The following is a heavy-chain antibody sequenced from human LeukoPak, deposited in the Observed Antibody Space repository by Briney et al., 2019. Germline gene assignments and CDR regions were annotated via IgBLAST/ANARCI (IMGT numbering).Heavy chain of an antibody. CDR1: GFTVSSNY. J-gene: IGHJ4*02. CDR2: ISGSGGST. CDR3: AKDIVIAAAGTVPGDY. Sequence: PGGSLRLSCAVSGFTVSSNYMSWVRQAPGKGLEWVSAISGSGGSTYYADSVKGRFTISRDNSKNTLYLQMNSLRAEDTAVYYCAKDIVIAAAGTVPGDYWGQGTLVTVSS. D-gene: IGHD6-13*01. V-gene: IGHV3-23*01.